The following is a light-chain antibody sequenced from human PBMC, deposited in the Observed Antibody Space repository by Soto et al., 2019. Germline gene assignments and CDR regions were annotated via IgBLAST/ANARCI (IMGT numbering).Light chain of an antibody. CDR1: SSDIGADDF. CDR2: EVT. CDR3: SSYRKTTFHHVV. V-gene: IGLV2-14*01. Sequence: QSALTQPASVSGSPGQSITISCTGTSSDIGADDFVSWYQXHPDKTPKLIIFEVTYRPTGISHRFSASKSGNTASLTISGLEAEDEAFYYCSSYRKTTFHHVVFGGGTKVTVL. J-gene: IGLJ2*01.